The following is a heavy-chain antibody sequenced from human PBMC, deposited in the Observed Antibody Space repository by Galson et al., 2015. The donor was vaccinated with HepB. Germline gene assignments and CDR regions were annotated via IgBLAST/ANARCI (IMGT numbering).Heavy chain of an antibody. CDR2: ITPIFGIP. CDR1: GDTFGNYA. V-gene: IGHV1-69*13. CDR3: ARLNNALGELALDI. Sequence: SVKVSCKASGDTFGNYAIYWVRQAPGQGLEWMGGITPIFGIPNYAKKFQGRATITADESTGTAYLDLSGLRSEDTAMYYCARLNNALGELALDIWGQGTMVTVSS. J-gene: IGHJ3*02. D-gene: IGHD3-16*01.